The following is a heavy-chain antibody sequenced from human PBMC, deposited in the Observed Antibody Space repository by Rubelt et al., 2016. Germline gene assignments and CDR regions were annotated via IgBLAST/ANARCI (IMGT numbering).Heavy chain of an antibody. D-gene: IGHD6-13*01. J-gene: IGHJ1*01. Sequence: EFGGGVVQPGRSLRLSCAASGFTFSSYAMHWVRQAPGKGLEWVAVMSYDGGNEHYADSVKGRFTISRDNSKNTLYLQMNSLRAEDTAVYYCAKDKGGSSWAEYVQHWGQGTLVTGSS. CDR2: MSYDGGNE. V-gene: IGHV3-30*18. CDR3: AKDKGGSSWAEYVQH. CDR1: GFTFSSYA.